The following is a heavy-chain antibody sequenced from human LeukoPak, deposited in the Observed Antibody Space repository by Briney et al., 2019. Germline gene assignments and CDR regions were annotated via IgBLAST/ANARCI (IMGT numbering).Heavy chain of an antibody. J-gene: IGHJ3*02. D-gene: IGHD3-22*01. CDR3: AREGQGSTYYYDSSGSANAFDI. Sequence: SESLSLTCTVSGGSISSYYWSWIRQPPGKGLEWIGYIYYSGSTNYNPSLKSRVTISVDTSKNQFSLKLSSVTAADTAVYYCAREGQGSTYYYDSSGSANAFDIWGQGTMVTVSS. CDR2: IYYSGST. V-gene: IGHV4-59*01. CDR1: GGSISSYY.